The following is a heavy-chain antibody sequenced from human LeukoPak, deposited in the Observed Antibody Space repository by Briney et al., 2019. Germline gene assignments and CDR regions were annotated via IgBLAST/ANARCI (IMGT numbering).Heavy chain of an antibody. CDR3: ARSRQIFGAAENWFDR. CDR1: GVSLSSSSSY. Sequence: SETLSLTCTVSGVSLSSSSSYWGWLRQPPGKGLEWVVSIYYSGSTYYNPSLKSRVTISVATSKTQFSLNLNSVTAAHTALYYCARSRQIFGAAENWFDRWGQGTLVTVSS. CDR2: IYYSGST. D-gene: IGHD3-3*01. V-gene: IGHV4-39*01. J-gene: IGHJ5*02.